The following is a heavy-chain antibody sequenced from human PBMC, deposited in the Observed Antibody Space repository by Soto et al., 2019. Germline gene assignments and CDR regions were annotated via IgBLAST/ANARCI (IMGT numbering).Heavy chain of an antibody. D-gene: IGHD3-22*01. CDR1: GPSLSSYY. J-gene: IGHJ4*02. Sequence: PETLSLTCPVSGPSLSSYYSSWIRQPPEKGMEWKGYIYYSGSTNYHPFLKSRVTISVDTSKNQFSLKLSSVTAADTAVYYCVRGPPDSSGYRGSEYYFDYWGQGTLVTVSS. CDR3: VRGPPDSSGYRGSEYYFDY. V-gene: IGHV4-59*01. CDR2: IYYSGST.